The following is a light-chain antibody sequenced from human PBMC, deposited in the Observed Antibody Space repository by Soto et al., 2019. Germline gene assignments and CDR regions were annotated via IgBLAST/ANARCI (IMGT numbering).Light chain of an antibody. V-gene: IGKV1-5*01. CDR1: QPVNTF. CDR2: DAS. J-gene: IGKJ2*03. CDR3: QQYKNYSYS. Sequence: IQMTQSPSTVSASVGDSVTISCRASQPVNTFLAWYQQKPGGAPKVVIFDASNLGSGVPSRFSGSGFGTEFTLCITGLQPDDFATYYCQQYKNYSYSFGQGTKLEIK.